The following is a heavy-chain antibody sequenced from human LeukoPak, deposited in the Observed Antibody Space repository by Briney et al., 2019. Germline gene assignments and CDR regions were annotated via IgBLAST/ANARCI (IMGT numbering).Heavy chain of an antibody. CDR3: ARGLQVRTGTIYYYYYMDV. CDR1: GYTFTSYD. Sequence: ASVKVSCKASGYTFTSYDINWVRQATGQGLEWMGWMNPNSGNTGYAQKFQGRVTITRNTSISTAYMELSSLRSEDTAVYYCARGLQVRTGTIYYYYYMDVWGKGTTVTVSS. J-gene: IGHJ6*03. D-gene: IGHD1-7*01. CDR2: MNPNSGNT. V-gene: IGHV1-8*03.